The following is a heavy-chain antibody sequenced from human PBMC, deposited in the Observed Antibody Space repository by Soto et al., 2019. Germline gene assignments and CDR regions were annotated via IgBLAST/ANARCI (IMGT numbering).Heavy chain of an antibody. V-gene: IGHV4-4*07. Sequence: SETLSLTCSVSGGSISTYYCNWIRQPAGKGLEWIGRIDTSGSTNYNPSLKSRVTMSVDTSKNQFSLKLSSVTAADTAVYYCARGGHDLWSGPFDYWGQGTSVTVSS. D-gene: IGHD3-3*01. CDR2: IDTSGST. J-gene: IGHJ4*02. CDR3: ARGGHDLWSGPFDY. CDR1: GGSISTYY.